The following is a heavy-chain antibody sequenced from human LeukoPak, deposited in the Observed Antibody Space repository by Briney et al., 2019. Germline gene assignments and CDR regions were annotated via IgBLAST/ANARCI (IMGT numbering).Heavy chain of an antibody. J-gene: IGHJ4*02. CDR2: ISAYNGNT. D-gene: IGHD6-19*01. Sequence: ASVKVSCKASGYTFNSYGISWMRQAPGQGLEWMGWISAYNGNTKYAQKFQGRVTMTTDTSTSTAYMELKSLRSDDTAVYYCARDYRGIAVAYYYFDYWGQGTLGTVSS. V-gene: IGHV1-18*01. CDR1: GYTFNSYG. CDR3: ARDYRGIAVAYYYFDY.